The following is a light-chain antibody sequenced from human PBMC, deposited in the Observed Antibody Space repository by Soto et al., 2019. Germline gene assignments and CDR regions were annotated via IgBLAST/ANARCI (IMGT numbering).Light chain of an antibody. Sequence: EIVMTQSPATMSVAPGERATLSCRASQSVSTMVAWYQQRSGQAPRLLIYSASTRAIGAPARFSGSGSGTDLTITITSLQSEDFGLYHCQQYKDWPTTFGQGTKVDIK. J-gene: IGKJ1*01. V-gene: IGKV3-15*01. CDR1: QSVSTM. CDR2: SAS. CDR3: QQYKDWPTT.